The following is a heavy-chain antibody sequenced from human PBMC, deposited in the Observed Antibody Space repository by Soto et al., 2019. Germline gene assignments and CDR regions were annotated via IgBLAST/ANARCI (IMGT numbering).Heavy chain of an antibody. D-gene: IGHD5-12*01. CDR1: GFSISSGGYS. CDR3: AHIDPEIVTVGGHGGFDY. Sequence: SETLSLTCAVSGFSISSGGYSWSWIRQPPGKGLEWIGYIYHSGSTYYNPSLKNRLTITKDTSKNQVVLTMTNVGPVDTATYFCAHIDPEIVTVGGHGGFDYWGQGTLVTVSS. V-gene: IGHV4-30-2*02. CDR2: IYHSGST. J-gene: IGHJ4*02.